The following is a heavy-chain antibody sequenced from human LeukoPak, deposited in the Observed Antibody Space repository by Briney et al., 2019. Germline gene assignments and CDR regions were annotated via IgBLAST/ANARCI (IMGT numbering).Heavy chain of an antibody. Sequence: SETLYLTCTVSGGSMSDFCWTWIPQPPGKGPEWIGGFYYSRSTSVSTYYNPALKTRVTISVDSSKKQFSLTLASVTAADAAVDYWVREKGIADDKATKAKFSKTQVKYYYYMDVWGKGTTVTVSS. J-gene: IGHJ6*03. CDR1: GGSMSDFC. D-gene: IGHD2-15*01. V-gene: IGHV4-59*01. CDR2: FYYSRST. CDR3: VREKGIADDKATKAKFSKTQVKYYYYMDV.